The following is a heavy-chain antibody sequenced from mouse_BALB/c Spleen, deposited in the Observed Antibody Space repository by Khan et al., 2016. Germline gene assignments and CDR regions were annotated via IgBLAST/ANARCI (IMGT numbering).Heavy chain of an antibody. J-gene: IGHJ4*01. CDR2: INYSGST. V-gene: IGHV3-2*02. D-gene: IGHD2-4*01. CDR3: AIYYDYDYYAMDY. Sequence: QLQESGPGLVKPSQSLSLTCTVTGYSITSDYAWNWIRQFPGNIVEWRGYINYSGSTRYNPSLQSRISITRDTSKNQFFLQLNSVTTEDTATYYCAIYYDYDYYAMDYWGHGTSVTMSS. CDR1: GYSITSDYA.